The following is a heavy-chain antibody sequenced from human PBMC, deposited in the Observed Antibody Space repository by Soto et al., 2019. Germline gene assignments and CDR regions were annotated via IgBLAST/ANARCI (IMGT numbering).Heavy chain of an antibody. V-gene: IGHV4-4*02. CDR3: SRELFGGYSPAVY. Sequence: SETLSLTCAVSGGSVSATNCWNWIRQPPGKGLEWIGEINLSGTTNYNPSLKRRVTMSIDQSQNEVSLTLTAVTAADTAVYYCSRELFGGYSPAVYCGQGILVTVSS. D-gene: IGHD2-15*01. CDR1: GGSVSATNC. J-gene: IGHJ4*02. CDR2: INLSGTT.